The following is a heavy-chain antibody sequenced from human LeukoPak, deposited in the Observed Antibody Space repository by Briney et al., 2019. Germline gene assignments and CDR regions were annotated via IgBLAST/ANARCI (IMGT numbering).Heavy chain of an antibody. V-gene: IGHV3-21*01. Sequence: GGSLRLSCAASGFTFSSYRMNWVRQAPGKGLEWVLSISSSSSYIYYADSVTGRFTISRDNAKNSLYLQMNSLRAEDTAVYYCARVYLDSYGYERYFYMDVWGKGTTVTVSS. D-gene: IGHD5-18*01. J-gene: IGHJ6*03. CDR3: ARVYLDSYGYERYFYMDV. CDR2: ISSSSSYI. CDR1: GFTFSSYR.